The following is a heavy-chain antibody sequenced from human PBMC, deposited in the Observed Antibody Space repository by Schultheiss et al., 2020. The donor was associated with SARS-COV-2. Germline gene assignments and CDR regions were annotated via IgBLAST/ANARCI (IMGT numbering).Heavy chain of an antibody. J-gene: IGHJ4*02. Sequence: GGSLRLSCAASGFTFSTYSMNWVRQAPGKGLEWVAVVLSDGNDKYYADSVKGRFTISRDNSKNTLYLQMNSLRTEDTSIYYCARAGSQADDYWGQGTLVTVSS. CDR2: VLSDGNDK. CDR3: ARAGSQADDY. CDR1: GFTFSTYS. D-gene: IGHD6-19*01. V-gene: IGHV3-30*03.